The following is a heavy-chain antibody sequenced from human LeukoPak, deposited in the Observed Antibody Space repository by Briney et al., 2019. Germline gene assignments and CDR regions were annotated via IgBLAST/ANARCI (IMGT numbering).Heavy chain of an antibody. CDR3: ARAPRWRYCSSTSCLRRAFDI. D-gene: IGHD2-2*01. J-gene: IGHJ3*02. Sequence: SETLSLTCTVSGGSISSYYWSWIRQPPGKGLEWIGYIYYSGSTNYNPSLRSRVTISVDTSKNQFSLKLSSVTVADTAVYYCARAPRWRYCSSTSCLRRAFDIWGQGTMVTVSS. CDR2: IYYSGST. CDR1: GGSISSYY. V-gene: IGHV4-59*08.